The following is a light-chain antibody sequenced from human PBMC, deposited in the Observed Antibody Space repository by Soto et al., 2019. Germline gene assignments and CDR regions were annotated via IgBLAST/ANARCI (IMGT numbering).Light chain of an antibody. CDR2: DAS. J-gene: IGKJ5*01. V-gene: IGKV3-15*01. Sequence: EIILTQSPDTLSLSPGESATLSCRASQSVSSNLAWHQQKPGQAPRLLMYDASTRETGISARFSGSGSGTECTLTTSSLQSEDFEVDDCQQYHNWTITFGQGTRLEIK. CDR3: QQYHNWTIT. CDR1: QSVSSN.